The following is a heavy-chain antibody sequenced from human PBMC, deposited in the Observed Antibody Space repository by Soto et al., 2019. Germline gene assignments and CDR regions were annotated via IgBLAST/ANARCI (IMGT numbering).Heavy chain of an antibody. D-gene: IGHD3-16*01. J-gene: IGHJ4*02. CDR2: INPNSGGT. CDR3: ASPLLKKFGLDY. Sequence: PGESLKVSCKASGYTFTGYYMHWVRQAPGQGLEWMGWINPNSGGTNYAQKFQGRVTMTRDTSISTAYMELSRLRSDDTAVYYCASPLLKKFGLDYWGQGTLVTVSS. CDR1: GYTFTGYY. V-gene: IGHV1-2*02.